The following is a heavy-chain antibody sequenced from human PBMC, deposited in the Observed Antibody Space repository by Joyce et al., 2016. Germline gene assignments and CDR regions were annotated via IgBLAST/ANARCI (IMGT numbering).Heavy chain of an antibody. Sequence: QVQLVQSGAEVKKPGASVKVSCKASGYTFTSYGISWVRQAPGQGLEWMGWTIAYNGNPYSAQKLQGRVTMTTETSTSTAYMELRSLRSDDTAVYYCAREAYDCSGGSCYSSWFDPWGQGTLVTVSS. J-gene: IGHJ5*02. D-gene: IGHD2-15*01. V-gene: IGHV1-18*01. CDR1: GYTFTSYG. CDR3: AREAYDCSGGSCYSSWFDP. CDR2: TIAYNGNP.